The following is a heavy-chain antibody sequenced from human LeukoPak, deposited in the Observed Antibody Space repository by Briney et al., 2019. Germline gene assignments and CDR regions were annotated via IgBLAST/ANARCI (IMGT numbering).Heavy chain of an antibody. CDR3: ARELPSTGNWFDP. J-gene: IGHJ5*02. D-gene: IGHD1-14*01. Sequence: SETLSLTCNISGVPITDYYWSWIRLAPRRGLEWIGYMYYSCDSNSNPSVEGRVTMSADTSTNQFSLRLTSVTAADTAIYYCARELPSTGNWFDPWGQGILVTVSS. CDR2: MYYSCDS. CDR1: GVPITDYY. V-gene: IGHV4-59*01.